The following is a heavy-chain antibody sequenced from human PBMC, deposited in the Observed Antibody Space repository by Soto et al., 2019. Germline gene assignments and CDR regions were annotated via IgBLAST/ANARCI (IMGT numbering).Heavy chain of an antibody. V-gene: IGHV3-53*01. Sequence: QLVESGGGLFQAGGSTRLSCLVSGFTVSTYDMAWVRQAPGKGLEWASVMQSGGATYYPDSAQGRFTFSRDNSKNTVYLQMSSLRMEDTGVYSCVRVLYDSGVVDFWGQGSLITVS. CDR2: MQSGGAT. J-gene: IGHJ4*02. D-gene: IGHD5-12*01. CDR1: GFTVSTYD. CDR3: VRVLYDSGVVDF.